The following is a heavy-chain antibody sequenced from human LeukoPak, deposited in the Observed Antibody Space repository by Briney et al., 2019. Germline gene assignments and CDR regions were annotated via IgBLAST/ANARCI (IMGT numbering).Heavy chain of an antibody. J-gene: IGHJ4*02. CDR2: ISAYNGNT. Sequence: GASVNVSCKSSGYTFTSYGITWVRQAPGQGLEWMGWISAYNGNTNYAQKLQGRVTMTTDTSTSTAYMELRSLRSDDTAVYYCARAAYCCGGDFDYWGQGTLVIVSS. CDR3: ARAAYCCGGDFDY. D-gene: IGHD2-21*01. V-gene: IGHV1-18*01. CDR1: GYTFTSYG.